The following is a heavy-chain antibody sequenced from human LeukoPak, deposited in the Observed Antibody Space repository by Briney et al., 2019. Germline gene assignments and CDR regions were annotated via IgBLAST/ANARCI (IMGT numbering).Heavy chain of an antibody. J-gene: IGHJ3*02. CDR2: INGSGDRT. Sequence: GGSLRLSCVASGFTFSSYAMNWVRQAPGKGLEWVSSINGSGDRTYYADSVKGRFTISRDNSKNTLYLQMNSLRAEDTAVYYCASKLGPYGSTGPDAFDIWGQGTMVTVSS. CDR3: ASKLGPYGSTGPDAFDI. V-gene: IGHV3-23*01. D-gene: IGHD6-19*01. CDR1: GFTFSSYA.